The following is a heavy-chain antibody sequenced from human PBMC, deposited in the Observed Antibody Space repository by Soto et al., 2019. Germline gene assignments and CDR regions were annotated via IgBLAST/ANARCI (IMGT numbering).Heavy chain of an antibody. CDR1: VYSFTSYW. Sequence: ASLKISCKCSVYSFTSYWSSWVRQMPGKGLEWMGRIDPSDSYTNYSPSFQGHVTVSADKSISTAYLQWSSLKASDTAMYYCARQGIAAAGYGMDVWGQGTTVTVSS. D-gene: IGHD6-13*01. CDR2: IDPSDSYT. CDR3: ARQGIAAAGYGMDV. J-gene: IGHJ6*02. V-gene: IGHV5-10-1*01.